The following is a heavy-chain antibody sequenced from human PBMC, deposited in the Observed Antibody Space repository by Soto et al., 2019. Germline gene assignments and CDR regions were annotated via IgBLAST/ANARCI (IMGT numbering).Heavy chain of an antibody. D-gene: IGHD5-18*01. CDR1: GFTFDDYG. J-gene: IGHJ6*02. CDR3: ATDGDTAMVNGMDV. CDR2: INWNGGST. Sequence: GGSLRLSCAASGFTFDDYGMSWVRQAPGKGLEWVSGINWNGGSTGYADSVKGRFTISRDNAKNSLYLQMNSLRAEDTALYYCATDGDTAMVNGMDVWGQGTTVTVSS. V-gene: IGHV3-20*04.